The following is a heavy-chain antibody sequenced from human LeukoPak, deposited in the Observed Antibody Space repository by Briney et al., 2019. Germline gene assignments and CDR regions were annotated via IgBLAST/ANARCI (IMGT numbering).Heavy chain of an antibody. J-gene: IGHJ4*02. CDR2: ISGSGGST. CDR3: AKVRGDYYDCSGLDY. V-gene: IGHV3-23*01. D-gene: IGHD3-22*01. Sequence: PGRSLRLSYAASGFTFNIYSMSWVRQAPGKGLEWVSAISGSGGSTYYADSVKGRFTISRDNPKNTLYLHVKSLRAEDTAVCYCAKVRGDYYDCSGLDYWGQGTLVTVSS. CDR1: GFTFNIYS.